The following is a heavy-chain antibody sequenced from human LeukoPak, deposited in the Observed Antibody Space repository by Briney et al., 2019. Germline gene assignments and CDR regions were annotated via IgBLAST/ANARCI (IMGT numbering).Heavy chain of an antibody. CDR2: INPSGGST. D-gene: IGHD3-22*01. Sequence: ASVKVSCKVSGYTLTELSMHWVRQAPGQGLEWMGIINPSGGSTSYAQKFQGRVTMTRDTSTSTVYMELSSLRSEDTAVYYCARVTGYIVEDYFDYWGQGTLVTVSS. J-gene: IGHJ4*02. CDR3: ARVTGYIVEDYFDY. V-gene: IGHV1-46*01. CDR1: GYTLTELS.